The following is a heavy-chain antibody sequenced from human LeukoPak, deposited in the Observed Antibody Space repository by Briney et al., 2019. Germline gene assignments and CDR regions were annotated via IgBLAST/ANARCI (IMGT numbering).Heavy chain of an antibody. CDR1: GGSISSGSYY. D-gene: IGHD3-16*01. V-gene: IGHV4-61*02. CDR2: IYTSGST. J-gene: IGHJ6*03. Sequence: SETLSLTCTVSGGSISSGSYYWSWIRQPAGEGLEWIGRIYTSGSTNYNPSLKSRVTISVDTSKNQFSLKLSSVTAADTAVYYCAREGLTSSPYYYYMDVWGKGTTVTVSS. CDR3: AREGLTSSPYYYYMDV.